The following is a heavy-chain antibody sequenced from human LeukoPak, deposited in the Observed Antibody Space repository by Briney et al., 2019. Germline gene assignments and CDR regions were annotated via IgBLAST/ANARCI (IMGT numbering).Heavy chain of an antibody. CDR2: ITHRGSI. D-gene: IGHD3-16*01. J-gene: IGHJ4*02. V-gene: IGHV4-34*10. CDR3: ARYGGYYFDY. Sequence: PSETLSLTCGVFGGSFSGHFYSWIRQSPGKGLEWIGEITHRGSINYNPSLKSRAALSVDTSKNQSSLKLSSVTAADTAVYYCARYGGYYFDYWGQGTLVTVSS. CDR1: GGSFSGHF.